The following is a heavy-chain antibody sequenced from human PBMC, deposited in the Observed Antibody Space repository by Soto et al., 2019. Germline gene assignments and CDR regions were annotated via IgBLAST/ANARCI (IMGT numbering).Heavy chain of an antibody. CDR3: ARGISRPNDY. CDR1: TVIFSTYA. Sequence: EVQLLESGGGLVQPGGSLRLSCTAPTVIFSTYAISWVRQAPGKGLEWVSGVSDTGHSTYYADSVKGRFTVSRDNSENAVYLQMNSLRVEDTATYFCARGISRPNDYWGQGTLVTVSS. CDR2: VSDTGHST. V-gene: IGHV3-23*01. D-gene: IGHD1-20*01. J-gene: IGHJ4*02.